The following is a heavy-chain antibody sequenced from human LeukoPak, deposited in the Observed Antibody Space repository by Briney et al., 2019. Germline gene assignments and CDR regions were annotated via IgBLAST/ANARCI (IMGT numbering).Heavy chain of an antibody. J-gene: IGHJ4*02. CDR2: MNPNSGGT. V-gene: IGHV1-2*06. D-gene: IGHD6-6*01. CDR1: GYTFTGYY. CDR3: ARGGPFPSGSSSREYYLDY. Sequence: ASVKVSCKASGYTFTGYYLHWVRQAPGQGPEWMGQMNPNSGGTNYAQKFHGRVTMTTDTSTSTAYMEVRSLRSDDTAVYYCARGGPFPSGSSSREYYLDYWGQGTLVTVSS.